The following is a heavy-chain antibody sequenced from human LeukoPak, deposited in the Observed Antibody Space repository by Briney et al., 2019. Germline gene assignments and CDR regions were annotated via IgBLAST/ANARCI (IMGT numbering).Heavy chain of an antibody. Sequence: GGSLILSCAASGFTFSSYAMNWVRQAPGKGLEWVSYISSSYNTIYYRDSVQGRFIISRDNAKNSLSLQMNSLRAEDSGIYYCARATSDSSGYPVSDYWGQGTLVTVSS. CDR3: ARATSDSSGYPVSDY. J-gene: IGHJ4*02. CDR1: GFTFSSYA. D-gene: IGHD3-22*01. CDR2: ISSSYNTI. V-gene: IGHV3-48*04.